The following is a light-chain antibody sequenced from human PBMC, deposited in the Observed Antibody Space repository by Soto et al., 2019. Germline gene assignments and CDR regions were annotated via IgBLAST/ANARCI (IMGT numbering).Light chain of an antibody. CDR1: QRLLHRNGYNY. CDR3: MHALDTSLT. Sequence: DIVMTQSPLSLPVTPGEPASISCRSSQRLLHRNGYNYLDWYLQKPGQSPQLLIYLGFNRASGVHDRFSGRGSGTDFKLNISRVEAEDVRVYYCMHALDTSLTFGGGTKVDIK. J-gene: IGKJ4*01. CDR2: LGF. V-gene: IGKV2-28*01.